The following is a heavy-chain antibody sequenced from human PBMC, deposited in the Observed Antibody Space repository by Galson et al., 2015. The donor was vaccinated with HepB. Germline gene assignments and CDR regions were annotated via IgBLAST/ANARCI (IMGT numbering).Heavy chain of an antibody. CDR1: GFSLSTSGVG. Sequence: PALVKPTQTLTLTCTFSGFSLSTSGVGVGWIRQPPGKALEWLALIYWDDDKRYSPSLKSRLTITKDTSKNQVVLTMTNMDPVDTATYYCAHRPLFRYSGSYYDWFDPWGQGTLVTVSS. J-gene: IGHJ5*02. V-gene: IGHV2-5*02. D-gene: IGHD1-26*01. CDR2: IYWDDDK. CDR3: AHRPLFRYSGSYYDWFDP.